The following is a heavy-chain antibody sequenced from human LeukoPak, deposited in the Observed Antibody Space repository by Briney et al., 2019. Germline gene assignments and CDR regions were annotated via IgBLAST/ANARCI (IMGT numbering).Heavy chain of an antibody. CDR1: GFTFSSYA. CDR3: AKATMVRGVDISYYYYGMDV. CDR2: ISATAT. V-gene: IGHV3-23*01. Sequence: GGSLRLSCAASGFTFSSYAMSWVRQAPGKGLEWVSVISATATYYADSVKGRFTISRDNSKNTLYLQMNSLRAEDTAVYYCAKATMVRGVDISYYYYGMDVWGQGTTVTVSS. D-gene: IGHD3-10*01. J-gene: IGHJ6*02.